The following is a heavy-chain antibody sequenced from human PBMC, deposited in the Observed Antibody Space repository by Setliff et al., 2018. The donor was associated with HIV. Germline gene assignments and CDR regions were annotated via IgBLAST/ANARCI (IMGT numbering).Heavy chain of an antibody. CDR2: TYPGDSTT. V-gene: IGHV5-51*01. CDR1: GYSFSDYW. Sequence: PGESLKISCKASGYSFSDYWIGWVRQMPGKGLEWMGVTYPGDSTTRYSPSLEGQVTISADRSINTAFLQWSSLEASDTAMYYCARHNPGRGAFDIWGQGTMVTVSS. D-gene: IGHD6-25*01. J-gene: IGHJ3*02. CDR3: ARHNPGRGAFDI.